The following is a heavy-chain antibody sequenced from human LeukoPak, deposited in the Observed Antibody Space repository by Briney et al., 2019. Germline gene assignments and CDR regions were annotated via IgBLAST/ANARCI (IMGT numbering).Heavy chain of an antibody. V-gene: IGHV4-59*01. CDR3: ARAAYSGSYHSDY. CDR1: GGSISSYY. CDR2: IYYSGST. D-gene: IGHD1-26*01. J-gene: IGHJ4*02. Sequence: SETLSLTCTVSGGSISSYYWSWIRQPPGKGLEWIGYIYYSGSTNYNPSLKSRVTISVDTSKNQFSLKLSSVTAADTAVYYCARAAYSGSYHSDYWGQGTLVTVSS.